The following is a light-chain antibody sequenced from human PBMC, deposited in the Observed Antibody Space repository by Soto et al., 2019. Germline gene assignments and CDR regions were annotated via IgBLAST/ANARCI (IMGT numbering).Light chain of an antibody. CDR3: SSYAGSNNLV. J-gene: IGLJ2*01. V-gene: IGLV2-8*01. CDR1: SSDVGAYNY. CDR2: EVT. Sequence: QSVLTQPPSASGSPGQSVTISCTGSSSDVGAYNYVSWYQHHPGKAPKLIIYEVTRRPSGVPDRFSGSKSGYTASLTVSGLQADDESDYYCSSYAGSNNLVFGGGTQLTVL.